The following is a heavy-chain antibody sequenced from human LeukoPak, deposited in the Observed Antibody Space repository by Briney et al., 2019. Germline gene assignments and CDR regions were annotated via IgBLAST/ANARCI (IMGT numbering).Heavy chain of an antibody. CDR2: IYYSGST. V-gene: IGHV4-59*11. CDR3: ARDRYQLLYEDYYYYYMDV. Sequence: PSETLSLTCTVPGGSISSHYWSWIQQPPGKGLEWIGYIYYSGSTNYNPSLKSRVTISVDTSKNQFSLKLSSVTAADTAVYYCARDRYQLLYEDYYYYYMDVWGKGTTVTVSS. D-gene: IGHD2-2*02. CDR1: GGSISSHY. J-gene: IGHJ6*03.